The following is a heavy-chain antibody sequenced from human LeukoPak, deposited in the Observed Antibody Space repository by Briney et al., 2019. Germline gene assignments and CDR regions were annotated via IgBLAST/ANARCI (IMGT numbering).Heavy chain of an antibody. V-gene: IGHV4-39*01. Sequence: SETLSLTCTVSGGSISSSSYYWGWIRQPQGTGLEWIGSIYYSGSTYYNPSLKSRVTISVDTSKNQFSLKLSSVTAADTAVYYCARPPYYYDSSGYHGFDPWGQGTLVTVSS. CDR3: ARPPYYYDSSGYHGFDP. J-gene: IGHJ5*02. D-gene: IGHD3-22*01. CDR2: IYYSGST. CDR1: GGSISSSSYY.